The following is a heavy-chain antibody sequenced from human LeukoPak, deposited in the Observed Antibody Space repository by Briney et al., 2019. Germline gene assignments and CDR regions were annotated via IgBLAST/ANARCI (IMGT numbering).Heavy chain of an antibody. CDR3: ATRYSYGNFHEYYFDY. V-gene: IGHV3-21*04. J-gene: IGHJ4*02. CDR1: GFTFSSYN. Sequence: GGSLRLSCAASGFTFSSYNMHWVRQPPGKGLEWVSHISSRSSYIYYADSVKGRFTISRDNSKNTLYLQMNSLRAEDTAVYYCATRYSYGNFHEYYFDYWGQGTLVTVSS. CDR2: ISSRSSYI. D-gene: IGHD5-18*01.